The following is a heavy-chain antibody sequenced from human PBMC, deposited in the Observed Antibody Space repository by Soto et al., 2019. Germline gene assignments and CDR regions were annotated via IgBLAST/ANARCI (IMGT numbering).Heavy chain of an antibody. Sequence: QVQLVQSGAEVKKPGSSVKVSCKASGGTFSSYTISWVRQAPGQGLEWMGRIIPILGIANYAQKFQGRVTITEDKSTSTAYMELSSQRSEDTAVYYCARGSSSSLDKPEWFCDYWGQGTLVTVSS. CDR2: IIPILGIA. J-gene: IGHJ4*02. D-gene: IGHD6-13*01. V-gene: IGHV1-69*02. CDR1: GGTFSSYT. CDR3: ARGSSSSLDKPEWFCDY.